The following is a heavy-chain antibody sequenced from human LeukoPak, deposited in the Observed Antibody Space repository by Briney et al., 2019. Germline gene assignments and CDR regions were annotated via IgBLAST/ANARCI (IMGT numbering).Heavy chain of an antibody. CDR3: ARESGKFDY. J-gene: IGHJ4*02. CDR1: GLPIADFA. V-gene: IGHV3-43*02. CDR2: ISGDGVST. Sequence: GGSLRLSCAASGLPIADFAMHWVSQAPGKGLEWVSLISGDGVSTFYADSVKGRFSISRDNSKNSLSLEMNSLRTEDTAMYYCARESGKFDYWGQGTLVAVSS.